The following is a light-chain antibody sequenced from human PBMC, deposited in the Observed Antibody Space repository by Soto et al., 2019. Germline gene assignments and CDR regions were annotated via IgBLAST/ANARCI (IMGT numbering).Light chain of an antibody. V-gene: IGLV2-14*01. J-gene: IGLJ3*02. Sequence: QSVLTQPASVSGSPGQSITISCTGTSSDVGGYNYVSWYQQHPGKAPRLMLYEVSYRPSGVSNRFSGSKSGNTASLTISGLQAEYEADYYCTSYTTSSTWVFGGGTKLTVL. CDR2: EVS. CDR3: TSYTTSSTWV. CDR1: SSDVGGYNY.